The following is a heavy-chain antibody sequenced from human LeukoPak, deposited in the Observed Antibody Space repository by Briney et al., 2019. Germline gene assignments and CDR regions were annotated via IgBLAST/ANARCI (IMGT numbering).Heavy chain of an antibody. Sequence: PSETLSLTCTVSGGSISSYYWSWIRQPPGKGLEWIGYIYYGGSTNYNPSLKSRVTISVDTSKNQFSLKLSSVTAADTAVYYCARGIDSSGYYYLDYWGQGTLVTVSS. J-gene: IGHJ4*02. CDR3: ARGIDSSGYYYLDY. V-gene: IGHV4-59*01. D-gene: IGHD3-22*01. CDR1: GGSISSYY. CDR2: IYYGGST.